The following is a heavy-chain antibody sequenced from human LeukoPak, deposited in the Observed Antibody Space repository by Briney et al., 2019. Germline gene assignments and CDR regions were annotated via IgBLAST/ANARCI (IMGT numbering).Heavy chain of an antibody. CDR3: AKDLFPIDRYYDILTGYVYYYYYGMDV. J-gene: IGHJ6*02. D-gene: IGHD3-9*01. V-gene: IGHV3-30-3*01. CDR2: ISYDGSNK. Sequence: GGSLRLSCAASGFTFSSYAMHWVRQAPGKGLEWVAVISYDGSNKYYADSVKGRFTISRDNSKNTLYLQMNSLRAEDTAVYYCAKDLFPIDRYYDILTGYVYYYYYGMDVWGQGTTVTVSS. CDR1: GFTFSSYA.